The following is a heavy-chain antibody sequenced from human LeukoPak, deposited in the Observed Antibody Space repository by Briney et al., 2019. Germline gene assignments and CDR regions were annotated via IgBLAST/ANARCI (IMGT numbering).Heavy chain of an antibody. D-gene: IGHD3-3*01. CDR2: IYTSGST. CDR1: GGSISSYY. V-gene: IGHV4-4*07. Sequence: PSETLSLTCTVSGGSISSYYWSWIRQPAGKGLEWIGRIYTSGSTNYNPSLKSRVTMSVDTSKNQFSLKLSSVTAADTAVYYCARANHITIFGANWFDRWGQGTLVTVSS. J-gene: IGHJ5*02. CDR3: ARANHITIFGANWFDR.